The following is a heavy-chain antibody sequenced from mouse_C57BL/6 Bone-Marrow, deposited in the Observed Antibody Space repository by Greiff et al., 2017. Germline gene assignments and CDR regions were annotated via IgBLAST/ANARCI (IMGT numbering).Heavy chain of an antibody. V-gene: IGHV1-81*01. Sequence: VQLVESGAELARPGASVKLSCKASGYTFTSYGISWVKQRTGQGLEWIGEIYPRSGNTYYNEKFKGKATLTADKSSSTAYMELRSLTSEDSAVYFCASPAYYSSYWYCDVWGTGTTVTVSS. CDR3: ASPAYYSSYWYCDV. CDR2: IYPRSGNT. D-gene: IGHD2-12*01. CDR1: GYTFTSYG. J-gene: IGHJ1*03.